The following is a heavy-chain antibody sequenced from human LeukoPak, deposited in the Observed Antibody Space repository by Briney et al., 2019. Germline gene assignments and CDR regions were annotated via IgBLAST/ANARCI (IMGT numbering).Heavy chain of an antibody. J-gene: IGHJ4*02. Sequence: PGGSLRLSCTTSGFTSSSYSMNWVRQAPGKGLEWVSYISSSTSTIYYADSVKGRFTISRDNAKNSLYLQMNSLRAEDTAVYYCARNPYIVVVPAAMGYWGQGTLVTVSS. CDR1: GFTSSSYS. V-gene: IGHV3-48*04. CDR3: ARNPYIVVVPAAMGY. D-gene: IGHD2-2*01. CDR2: ISSSTSTI.